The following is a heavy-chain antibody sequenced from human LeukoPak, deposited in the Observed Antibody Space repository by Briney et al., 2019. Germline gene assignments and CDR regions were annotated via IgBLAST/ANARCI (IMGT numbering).Heavy chain of an antibody. CDR1: GFTFNNYA. CDR3: ARDDAVAGGYLDY. D-gene: IGHD6-19*01. CDR2: IRRSDDST. Sequence: PGGSLRLSCVASGFTFNNYAMTWVRQAPGKGLEWVSAIRRSDDSTYYTDSVKGRFTISRDKSKNTLLLQMNSLRAEDTAVYYCARDDAVAGGYLDYWGQGALVTVSS. V-gene: IGHV3-23*01. J-gene: IGHJ4*02.